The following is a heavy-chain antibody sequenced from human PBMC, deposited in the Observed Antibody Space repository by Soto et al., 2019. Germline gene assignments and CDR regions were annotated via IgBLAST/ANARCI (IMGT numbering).Heavy chain of an antibody. Sequence: QVQLVQSGAEVKKPGSSVKVSCKASGGIFSTYAISWLRRAPGQGLEWMGGIIPIFGTPNYAQRFQGRATTTADESTSTAYMELSRLRSEDTAVYYCARDRDDYGSGNYYNRIDFWGQGTLVTVSS. V-gene: IGHV1-69*01. CDR2: IIPIFGTP. CDR1: GGIFSTYA. D-gene: IGHD3-10*01. CDR3: ARDRDDYGSGNYYNRIDF. J-gene: IGHJ4*02.